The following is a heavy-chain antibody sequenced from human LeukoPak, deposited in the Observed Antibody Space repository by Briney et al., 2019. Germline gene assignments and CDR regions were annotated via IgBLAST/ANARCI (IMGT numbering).Heavy chain of an antibody. CDR2: ISYDGSNK. V-gene: IGHV3-30*01. CDR3: ARDQGYYGSGSSNNWFDP. J-gene: IGHJ5*02. Sequence: GRSLRLSCAASGFTFSSYAMHWVRQAPGQGLEWVAVISYDGSNKYYADSVKGRFTISRDNSKNTLYLQMNSLKAEDTAVYYCARDQGYYGSGSSNNWFDPWGQGTLVTVSS. CDR1: GFTFSSYA. D-gene: IGHD3-10*01.